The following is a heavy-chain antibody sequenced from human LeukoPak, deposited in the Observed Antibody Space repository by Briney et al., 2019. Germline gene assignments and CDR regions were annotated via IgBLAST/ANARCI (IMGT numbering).Heavy chain of an antibody. D-gene: IGHD3-10*01. CDR1: GGSITSSNW. J-gene: IGHJ6*02. V-gene: IGHV4-4*02. CDR3: ARVPTGADSYFYYYGMDV. Sequence: TSGTLSLTCAVSGGSITSSNWWSWVRQPPGKGLEWIGEIYHSGSTNYNPSLKSRVTMSVDKSQNQFSLKLSSVTAADTAVYYCARVPTGADSYFYYYGMDVWGQGTTVTVSS. CDR2: IYHSGST.